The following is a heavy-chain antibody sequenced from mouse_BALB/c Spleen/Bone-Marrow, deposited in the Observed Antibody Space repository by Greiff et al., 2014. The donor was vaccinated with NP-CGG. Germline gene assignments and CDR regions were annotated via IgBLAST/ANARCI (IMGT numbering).Heavy chain of an antibody. D-gene: IGHD2-4*01. V-gene: IGHV3-2*02. CDR3: ARYDYDVGYFDY. Sequence: VQLQQSGPGLVKPSQSLSLTCTVTGYSITSDYAWNWIRQFPGNKLEWVGFISYSGSTSYNPSLKSRISITRDTSKNQFFLQVNSVTTEDTATYYCARYDYDVGYFDYWGQGTTLTVSS. CDR2: ISYSGST. CDR1: GYSITSDYA. J-gene: IGHJ2*01.